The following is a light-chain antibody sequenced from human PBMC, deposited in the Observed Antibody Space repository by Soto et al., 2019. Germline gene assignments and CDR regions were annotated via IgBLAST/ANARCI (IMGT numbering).Light chain of an antibody. Sequence: EIVLTQSPGTLSFSPGERATLSCRASQSVSSSYLAWYQQKPGQAPRLLIFEASKRATGIPDRISGSGSGTDFTLTISSLEPEDFAVYYCRQRGHWPRTFGQGTKVDIK. V-gene: IGKV3D-20*02. CDR2: EAS. J-gene: IGKJ1*01. CDR3: RQRGHWPRT. CDR1: QSVSSSY.